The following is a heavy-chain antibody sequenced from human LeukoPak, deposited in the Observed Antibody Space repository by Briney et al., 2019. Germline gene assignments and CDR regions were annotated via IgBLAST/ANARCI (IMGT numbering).Heavy chain of an antibody. CDR2: ISGYNGET. V-gene: IGHV1-18*01. CDR1: GYTFTSYG. D-gene: IGHD3-10*01. CDR3: ARRPKCILPTCSRGVGFDI. J-gene: IGHJ3*02. Sequence: ASVKVSCKVYGYTFTSYGVSWVRQAPGQGLEWMGWISGYNGETNYPQKVQGRITMTIDTFTTTAYMELRSLRSDDTAVYYCARRPKCILPTCSRGVGFDIGGKGTMV.